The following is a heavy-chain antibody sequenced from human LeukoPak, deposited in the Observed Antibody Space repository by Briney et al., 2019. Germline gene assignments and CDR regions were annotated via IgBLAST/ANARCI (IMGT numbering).Heavy chain of an antibody. CDR3: ARDRYSGSYFGDYFDY. V-gene: IGHV1-69*04. Sequence: ASVKVSCKASGGTFSSYAISWVRQAPGQGLEWMGRIIPILGIANYAQKFQGRVTITADKSTNTAYMELSSLRSEDTAVYYCARDRYSGSYFGDYFDYWGQGTLVTVSS. D-gene: IGHD1-26*01. CDR1: GGTFSSYA. J-gene: IGHJ4*02. CDR2: IIPILGIA.